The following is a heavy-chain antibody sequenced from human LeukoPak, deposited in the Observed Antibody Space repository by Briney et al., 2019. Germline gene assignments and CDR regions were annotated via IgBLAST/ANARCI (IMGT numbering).Heavy chain of an antibody. V-gene: IGHV4-4*02. CDR1: GGSISSNNW. CDR2: IYHTGSS. J-gene: IGHJ5*02. Sequence: SETLSLTCAVSGGSISSNNWWNWVRQPPGKGLEWIGEIYHTGSSNYNPSLKSRVTISVDKSKSQFSLKLSSVTAADTAVYYCARGGTTVAGTFWFDPWGQGTLVTVSS. CDR3: ARGGTTVAGTFWFDP. D-gene: IGHD6-19*01.